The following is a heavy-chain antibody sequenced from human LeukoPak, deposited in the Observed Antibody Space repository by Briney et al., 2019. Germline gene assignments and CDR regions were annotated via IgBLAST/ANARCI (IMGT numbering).Heavy chain of an antibody. CDR1: GFTVSSNY. Sequence: GGSLRLSCAASGFTVSSNYMSWVRQAPGKGLEWVSVIYSGGSTYYADSVKGRFTISRDNSKNTLYLQMNSLRAEDTAVYYCARASYYYDSSGYYLYPDYYYYYGMDVWGQGTTVTVSS. V-gene: IGHV3-53*01. J-gene: IGHJ6*02. CDR3: ARASYYYDSSGYYLYPDYYYYYGMDV. CDR2: IYSGGST. D-gene: IGHD3-22*01.